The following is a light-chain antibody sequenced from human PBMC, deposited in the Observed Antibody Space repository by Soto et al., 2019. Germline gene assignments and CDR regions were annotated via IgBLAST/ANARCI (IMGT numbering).Light chain of an antibody. CDR2: EVN. CDR3: SSYTNINTRACV. V-gene: IGLV2-14*01. CDR1: SSDVGGYDY. Sequence: QSALTQPASVSGSPGQSITISCTGTSSDVGGYDYVSWYQLHPGKAPKLMVFEVNNRPSGVSNRFSGSKSGNTASLTISGLQAEDEAEYYCSSYTNINTRACVFGTGTKLTVL. J-gene: IGLJ1*01.